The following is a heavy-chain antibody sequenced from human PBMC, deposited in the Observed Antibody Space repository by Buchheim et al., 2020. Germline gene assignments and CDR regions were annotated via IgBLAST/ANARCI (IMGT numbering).Heavy chain of an antibody. CDR2: LYYSGST. Sequence: QVQLQESGPGLVKPSETLSLTCTVSGGSVSSGSYYWSWIRQPPGKGLEWIGYLYYSGSTHYNPSLKSRVTISVDTSKNQFSLKLSSVTAADTAVYYCARDAGGWYSFWGQGTL. V-gene: IGHV4-61*01. CDR3: ARDAGGWYSF. CDR1: GGSVSSGSYY. J-gene: IGHJ4*02. D-gene: IGHD6-19*01.